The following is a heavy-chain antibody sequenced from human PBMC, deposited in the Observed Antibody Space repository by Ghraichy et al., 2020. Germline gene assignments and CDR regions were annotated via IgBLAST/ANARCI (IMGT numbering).Heavy chain of an antibody. CDR1: NGSFSSLY. Sequence: SETLSLTCAVDNGSFSSLYCTWVRHSPAHGLGLVGEVTHRGTSEYNPSLRGRVIISADASKRQFSLRLDSVTDTDAGIYYCARGFFTKYFDVWGQGTQVTDSS. D-gene: IGHD2-8*01. CDR2: VTHRGTS. V-gene: IGHV4-34*01. CDR3: ARGFFTKYFDV. J-gene: IGHJ4*02.